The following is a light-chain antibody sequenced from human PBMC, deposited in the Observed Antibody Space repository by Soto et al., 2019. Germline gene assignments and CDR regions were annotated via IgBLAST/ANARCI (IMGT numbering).Light chain of an antibody. CDR3: SSYTSTTTLVL. CDR2: EVS. CDR1: SSDVGDYNY. Sequence: QSALTQPASVSGCPGQSITISCTGSSSDVGDYNYVSWYQQHPGKAPKVMIYEVSNRPSGVSNRFSGSKSGNTASLTISGLQAEDEADYYCSSYTSTTTLVLFGGGTKLTVL. V-gene: IGLV2-14*01. J-gene: IGLJ2*01.